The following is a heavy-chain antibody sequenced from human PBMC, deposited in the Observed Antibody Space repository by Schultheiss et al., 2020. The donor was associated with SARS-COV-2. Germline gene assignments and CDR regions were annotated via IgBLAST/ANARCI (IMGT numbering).Heavy chain of an antibody. CDR1: GFTFSSYS. J-gene: IGHJ4*02. CDR3: ARDSASDYSGSGIVDF. Sequence: GGSLRLSCAASGFTFSSYSMKWVRQAPGKGLEWVSSISSGSIDIYYGDSVKGRFTISRDNAKNSLYLQMNSLRAEDTAVYYCARDSASDYSGSGIVDFWGQGALVTVSS. V-gene: IGHV3-21*01. D-gene: IGHD3-10*01. CDR2: ISSGSIDI.